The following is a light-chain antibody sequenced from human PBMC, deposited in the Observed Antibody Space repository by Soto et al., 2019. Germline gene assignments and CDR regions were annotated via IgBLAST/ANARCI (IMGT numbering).Light chain of an antibody. Sequence: IQMTQSPSSLSASGGDRVTITCXASQSISSYLNWYQQKPGKAPKLLIYAASSLQSGVPSRFSGSGSGTDFTLTISSLQPEDFATYYCLQDYNYPWTFGQGTKVDIK. J-gene: IGKJ1*01. CDR1: QSISSY. V-gene: IGKV1-6*01. CDR3: LQDYNYPWT. CDR2: AAS.